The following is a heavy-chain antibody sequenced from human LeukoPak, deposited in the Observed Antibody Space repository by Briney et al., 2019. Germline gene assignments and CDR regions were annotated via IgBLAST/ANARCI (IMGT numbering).Heavy chain of an antibody. CDR1: GYTLTELS. D-gene: IGHD3-16*02. J-gene: IGHJ5*02. Sequence: ASVKVSCKVSGYTLTELSMHWLRQAPGKGLEWMGGFDPEDGETIYAQKFQGRVTMTEDTSTDTAYMELSSLRSEDTAVYYCARDNSVGDIAWWFDPWGQGTLVTVSS. V-gene: IGHV1-24*01. CDR3: ARDNSVGDIAWWFDP. CDR2: FDPEDGET.